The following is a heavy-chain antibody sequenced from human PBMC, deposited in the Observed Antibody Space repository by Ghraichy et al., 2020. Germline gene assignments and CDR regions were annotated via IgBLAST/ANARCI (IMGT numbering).Heavy chain of an antibody. CDR2: IYSGGST. D-gene: IGHD4-17*01. J-gene: IGHJ6*02. CDR3: ARYGDYYVYYYYGMDV. V-gene: IGHV3-66*01. CDR1: GFTVSSNY. Sequence: GGSLRLSCAASGFTVSSNYMSWVRQAPGKRLEWVSVIYSGGSTYYADSVKGRFTISRDNSKNTLYLQMNSLRAEDTAVYYCARYGDYYVYYYYGMDVWGQGTTVTVSS.